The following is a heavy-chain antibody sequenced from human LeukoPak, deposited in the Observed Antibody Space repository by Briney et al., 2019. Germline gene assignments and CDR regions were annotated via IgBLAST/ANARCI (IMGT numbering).Heavy chain of an antibody. V-gene: IGHV3-30*07. Sequence: GGSLRLSCEASGLSLSNYPMHWVRQAPGKGLEWITLITYDGAFDGGKTYYADSVKGRFTVSRDKSKNTLYLQMNSLRAEDTAVYYCANAISSGYYLPFGYWSQGTLVTVSS. CDR2: ITYDGAFDGGKT. CDR3: ANAISSGYYLPFGY. J-gene: IGHJ4*02. D-gene: IGHD3-22*01. CDR1: GLSLSNYP.